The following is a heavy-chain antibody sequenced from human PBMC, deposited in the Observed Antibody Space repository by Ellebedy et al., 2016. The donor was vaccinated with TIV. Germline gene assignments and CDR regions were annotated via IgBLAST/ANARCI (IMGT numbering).Heavy chain of an antibody. V-gene: IGHV3-15*01. Sequence: GGSLRLXXAASGFTFSSYAMSWVRQAPGKGLEWVGRIKSKTDGGTTDYAAPVKGRFTISRDDSKNTLYLQMNSLKTEDTAVYYCTTERVYYDILTGYYNFDYWGQGTLVTVSS. CDR3: TTERVYYDILTGYYNFDY. CDR1: GFTFSSYA. J-gene: IGHJ4*02. CDR2: IKSKTDGGTT. D-gene: IGHD3-9*01.